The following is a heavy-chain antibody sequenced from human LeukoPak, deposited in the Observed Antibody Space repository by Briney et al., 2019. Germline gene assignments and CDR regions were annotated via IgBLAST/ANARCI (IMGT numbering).Heavy chain of an antibody. CDR3: ARDTRGMVATRGYYYYMDV. J-gene: IGHJ6*03. V-gene: IGHV1-46*01. CDR2: INPSGGST. CDR1: GYTFTSYY. Sequence: ASVQVSCKASGYTFTSYYMHWVRQPPGQGLAWMGIINPSGGSTSYAQKFQGRVTMTGDMSTSTVYMELSSLRSEDTAVYYCARDTRGMVATRGYYYYMDVWGKGTTVTVSS. D-gene: IGHD5-12*01.